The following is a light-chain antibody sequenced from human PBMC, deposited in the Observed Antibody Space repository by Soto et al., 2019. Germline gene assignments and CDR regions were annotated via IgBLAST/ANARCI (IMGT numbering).Light chain of an antibody. Sequence: AIRMTQSPSSLSASTGDRVTITCRASQGISSYLAWYQQKPGKAPKLLIYAASTLQSGVPSRFSGSGSGTEFSLTISCLQYEDFATYYCQQYYSYPIFTFGPGPKLDIK. CDR2: AAS. V-gene: IGKV1-8*01. CDR3: QQYYSYPIFT. J-gene: IGKJ3*01. CDR1: QGISSY.